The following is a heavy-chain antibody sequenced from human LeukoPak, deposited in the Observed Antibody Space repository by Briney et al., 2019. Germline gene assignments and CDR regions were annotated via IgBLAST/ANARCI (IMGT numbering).Heavy chain of an antibody. J-gene: IGHJ5*02. CDR1: GASINSYY. CDR2: TYSSGST. Sequence: SETLSLTCSVSGASINSYYWNWIRQPPGKGLEWIGNTYSSGSTNYNPSLKSRVTISLDTSKNQFSQKMSSVTAADTAVYYCAKDWELGSWGQGTLVTVSS. D-gene: IGHD1-26*01. V-gene: IGHV4-59*01. CDR3: AKDWELGS.